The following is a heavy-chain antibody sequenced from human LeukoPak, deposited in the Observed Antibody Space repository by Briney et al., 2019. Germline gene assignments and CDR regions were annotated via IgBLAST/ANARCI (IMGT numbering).Heavy chain of an antibody. D-gene: IGHD5-18*01. V-gene: IGHV1-2*02. J-gene: IGHJ6*03. CDR3: ARDLRGNSYGYHYYYYMDV. CDR2: VNPNSGGT. Sequence: ASVKVSCKASGYTFTGYYMHWVRQAPGQGLEWMGWVNPNSGGTNYAQKFQGSVTMTRDASMSTAYMELSRLRSDDTAVYYCARDLRGNSYGYHYYYYMDVWGKGTTVTVSS. CDR1: GYTFTGYY.